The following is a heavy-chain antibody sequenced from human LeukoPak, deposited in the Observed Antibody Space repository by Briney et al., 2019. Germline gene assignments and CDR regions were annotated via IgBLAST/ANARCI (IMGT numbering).Heavy chain of an antibody. CDR2: ISSNGGST. Sequence: GGSLRLSCSASGFTFSSYAMHWVRQAPGKGLEYVSAISSNGGSTYYADSVKGRFTISRDNSKNTLYLQMSSLRAEDTAVYYCVTARASYFGGDCYFGYFDLWGRGTLVTVSS. D-gene: IGHD2-21*02. J-gene: IGHJ2*01. CDR3: VTARASYFGGDCYFGYFDL. V-gene: IGHV3-64D*09. CDR1: GFTFSSYA.